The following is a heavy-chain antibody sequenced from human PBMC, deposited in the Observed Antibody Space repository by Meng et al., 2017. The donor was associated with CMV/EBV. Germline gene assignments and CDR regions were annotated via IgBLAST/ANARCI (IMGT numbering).Heavy chain of an antibody. CDR3: ARDLVYYCSSTSCYFDLYYGMDV. CDR2: IIPIFGTA. Sequence: SVKVSCKASGGTFSSYAISWVRQAPGQGLEWMGGIIPIFGTANYAQKFQGRVTITTDESTSTAYMELNSLRSEDTAVYYCARDLVYYCSSTSCYFDLYYGMDVWGQGTTVTVSS. V-gene: IGHV1-69*05. D-gene: IGHD2-2*01. CDR1: GGTFSSYA. J-gene: IGHJ6*02.